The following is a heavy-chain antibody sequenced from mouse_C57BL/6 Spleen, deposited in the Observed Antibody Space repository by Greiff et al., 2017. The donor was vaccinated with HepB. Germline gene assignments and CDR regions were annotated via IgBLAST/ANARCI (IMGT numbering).Heavy chain of an antibody. CDR3: ARGGGSMDY. J-gene: IGHJ4*01. CDR2: ISDGGSYT. Sequence: DVQLVESGGGLVKPGGSLKLSCAASGFTFSSYAMSWVRQTPEKRLEWVATISDGGSYTYYPDNVKGRFTISRDNAKNNLYLQMSHLKSEDTAMYYCARGGGSMDYWGQGTSVTVSS. V-gene: IGHV5-4*01. D-gene: IGHD3-1*01. CDR1: GFTFSSYA.